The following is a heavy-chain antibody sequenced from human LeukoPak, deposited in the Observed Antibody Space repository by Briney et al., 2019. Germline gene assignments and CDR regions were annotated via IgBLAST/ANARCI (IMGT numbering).Heavy chain of an antibody. J-gene: IGHJ4*02. CDR3: ARLLVFGDHTRCFDY. CDR1: GYSFTSYW. Sequence: GESLKISCKGSGYSFTSYWVGWVRQMPGKGLEWMGIIYPGDSDTRYSPSLQGQVTISADKSISTAYLQWSSLKASDTAMYYCARLLVFGDHTRCFDYWGQGTLVTVSS. D-gene: IGHD3-16*01. V-gene: IGHV5-51*01. CDR2: IYPGDSDT.